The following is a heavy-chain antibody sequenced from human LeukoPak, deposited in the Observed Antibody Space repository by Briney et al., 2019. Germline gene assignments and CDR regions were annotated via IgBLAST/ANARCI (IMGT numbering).Heavy chain of an antibody. V-gene: IGHV3-66*01. Sequence: GGSLRLSCAASGFTVSTNYMSWVRQAPGKGLEWVSVIYSGGTTYYADSVKGRFTISRDNSKNTLYLQMNSLRAEDTAVYYCARDRGGSRTGFWGQGTLVSVSS. CDR3: ARDRGGSRTGF. J-gene: IGHJ4*02. D-gene: IGHD3/OR15-3a*01. CDR1: GFTVSTNY. CDR2: IYSGGTT.